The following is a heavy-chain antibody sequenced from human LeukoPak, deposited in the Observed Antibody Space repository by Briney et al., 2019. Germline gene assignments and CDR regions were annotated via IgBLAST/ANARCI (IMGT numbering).Heavy chain of an antibody. Sequence: SETLSLTCAVYGGSFSGYYWSWIRQPPGKGLEWIGEINHSGSTNYNPSLKSRVTISVDTSKNQFSLKLSSVTAADTAEYYCARHRVKWLRSSPFDYWGQGTLVTVSS. D-gene: IGHD5-12*01. CDR1: GGSFSGYY. CDR2: INHSGST. J-gene: IGHJ4*02. V-gene: IGHV4-34*01. CDR3: ARHRVKWLRSSPFDY.